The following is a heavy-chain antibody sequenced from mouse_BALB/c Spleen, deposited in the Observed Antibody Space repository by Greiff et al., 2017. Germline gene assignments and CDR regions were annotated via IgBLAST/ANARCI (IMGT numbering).Heavy chain of an antibody. J-gene: IGHJ3*01. CDR3: TRDRNYWFAY. D-gene: IGHD2-1*01. Sequence: EVHLVESGGGLVKPGGSLKLSCAASGFTFSSYTMSWVRQTPEKRLEWVATISSGGSYTYYPDSVKGRFTISRDNAKNTLYLQMSSLKSEDTAMYYCTRDRNYWFAYWGQGTLVTVSA. V-gene: IGHV5-6-4*01. CDR2: ISSGGSYT. CDR1: GFTFSSYT.